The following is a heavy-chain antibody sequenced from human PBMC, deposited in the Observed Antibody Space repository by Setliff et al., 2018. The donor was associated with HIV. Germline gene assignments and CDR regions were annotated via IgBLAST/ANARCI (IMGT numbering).Heavy chain of an antibody. D-gene: IGHD2-8*02. Sequence: ASVKVSCKASGYSFINYGINWVRQAPGQGLDWMGWMNPNTGDTGFAQRFQDRFIMTSDTATNTAFLELKSLTSDDTAVYYCVSRQLGGVDFWGQGTLVTVSS. J-gene: IGHJ4*02. CDR3: VSRQLGGVDF. V-gene: IGHV1-8*02. CDR2: MNPNTGDT. CDR1: GYSFINYG.